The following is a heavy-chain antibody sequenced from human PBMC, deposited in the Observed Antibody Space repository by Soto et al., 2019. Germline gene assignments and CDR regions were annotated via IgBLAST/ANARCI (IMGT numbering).Heavy chain of an antibody. Sequence: PSETLSLTCTVSGGSISSSSYYWGWIRQPPGKGLEWIGSIYYSGSTYYNPSLKSRVTISVDTSKNQFSLKLSSVTAADTAVYYCARTAYYDSSGYYLTWGKGTLVTVSS. J-gene: IGHJ5*02. CDR1: GGSISSSSYY. D-gene: IGHD3-22*01. CDR2: IYYSGST. CDR3: ARTAYYDSSGYYLT. V-gene: IGHV4-39*01.